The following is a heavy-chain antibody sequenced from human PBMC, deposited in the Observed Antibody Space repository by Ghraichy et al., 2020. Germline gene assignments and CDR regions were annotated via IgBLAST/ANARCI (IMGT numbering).Heavy chain of an antibody. J-gene: IGHJ5*02. V-gene: IGHV3-23*01. CDR2: ISGSGGST. CDR1: GFTFSTHA. D-gene: IGHD1-26*01. CDR3: ANGSSASLFDH. Sequence: GGSLRLSCAASGFTFSTHAMTWVRQAPGKGLEWVSGISGSGGSTYYADSLKGRFTISRDNSKNTVYLHMNSLRAEDTAVYYCANGSSASLFDHWGRGTLVTVSS.